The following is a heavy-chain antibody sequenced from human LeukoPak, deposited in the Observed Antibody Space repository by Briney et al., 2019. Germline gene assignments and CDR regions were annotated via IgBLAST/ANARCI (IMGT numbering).Heavy chain of an antibody. V-gene: IGHV3-23*01. Sequence: GGSLRLSCAASGFTFRTYAMSWVRQAPGKGLEWVSAISGGGGSTYYADSVKGRFAISRDNSKNTLFLQMNSLRAEDTAVYYCAKDRYCGGGTCYWSYFDYWGQGTLVTVSS. CDR1: GFTFRTYA. D-gene: IGHD2-15*01. CDR2: ISGGGGST. CDR3: AKDRYCGGGTCYWSYFDY. J-gene: IGHJ4*02.